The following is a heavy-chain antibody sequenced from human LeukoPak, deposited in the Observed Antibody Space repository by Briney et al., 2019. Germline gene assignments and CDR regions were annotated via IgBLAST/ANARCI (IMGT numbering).Heavy chain of an antibody. Sequence: GGSLRLSCAASGFTFSSYSMNWVRQAPGKGLEWVSSITPTTSYIYYADSVRGRFTISRENAKNSLYLQMNGLRAEDTAVYYCARLRRTSDSSGYYYYYDYWGQGTLVTVSS. D-gene: IGHD3-22*01. CDR3: ARLRRTSDSSGYYYYYDY. V-gene: IGHV3-21*01. CDR1: GFTFSSYS. J-gene: IGHJ4*02. CDR2: ITPTTSYI.